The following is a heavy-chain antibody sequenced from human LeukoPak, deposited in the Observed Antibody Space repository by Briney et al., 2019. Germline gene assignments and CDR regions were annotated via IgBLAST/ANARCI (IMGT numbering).Heavy chain of an antibody. Sequence: GASVKVSCKASGYTFTGYYMHWVRQAPGQGLEWMGWINPNSGGTNYAQKFQGRVTMTRDTSISTAYMELSRLRSDDTAVYYCARDSSGYYYVVDYWGQGTLVTVSS. V-gene: IGHV1-2*02. J-gene: IGHJ4*02. CDR1: GYTFTGYY. CDR3: ARDSSGYYYVVDY. CDR2: INPNSGGT. D-gene: IGHD3-22*01.